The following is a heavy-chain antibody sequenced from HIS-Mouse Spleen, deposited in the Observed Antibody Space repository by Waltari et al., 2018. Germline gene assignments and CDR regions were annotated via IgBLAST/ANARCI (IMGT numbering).Heavy chain of an antibody. J-gene: IGHJ5*02. CDR2: IYHRGST. V-gene: IGHV4-38-2*02. Sequence: QVQLQESGPGLVKPSETLSLTCTVSGYSISSGYYWGWIRQPPGKGLEGIGSIYHRGSTYYNPSLKSRVTISVDTSKNQFSLKLSSVTAADTAVYYCARVKTWGQGTLVTVSS. CDR3: ARVKT. CDR1: GYSISSGYY.